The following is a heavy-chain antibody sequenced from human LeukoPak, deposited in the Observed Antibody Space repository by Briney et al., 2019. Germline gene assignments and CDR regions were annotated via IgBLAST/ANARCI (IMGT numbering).Heavy chain of an antibody. V-gene: IGHV1-18*01. Sequence: GASVKVSCKASGCTFTSYGISWVRQAPGQGLEWMGWISAYNGNTNYAQKLQGRVTMTTDTSTSTAYMELRSLRSDDTAVYYCARDIEKGRGHSYGSFDYWGQGTLVTVSS. J-gene: IGHJ4*02. CDR2: ISAYNGNT. D-gene: IGHD5-18*01. CDR1: GCTFTSYG. CDR3: ARDIEKGRGHSYGSFDY.